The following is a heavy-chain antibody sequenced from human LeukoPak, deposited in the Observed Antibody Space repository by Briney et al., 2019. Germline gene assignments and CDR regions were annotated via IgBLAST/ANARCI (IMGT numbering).Heavy chain of an antibody. V-gene: IGHV3-33*01. CDR2: IWYDGSNK. CDR1: GFTFSSYG. J-gene: IGHJ6*02. Sequence: GRSLRLSCAASGFTFSSYGMHWVRQAPGKGLEWVAVIWYDGSNKYYADSVKGRFTISRDNSKNTLYLQMNSLRAEDTAVYYCARELGIDYYYYGMDVWGQGTTVTVSS. CDR3: ARELGIDYYYYGMDV. D-gene: IGHD2-15*01.